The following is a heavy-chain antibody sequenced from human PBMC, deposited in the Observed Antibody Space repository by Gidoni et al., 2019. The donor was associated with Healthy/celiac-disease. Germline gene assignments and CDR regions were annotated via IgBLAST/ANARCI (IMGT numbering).Heavy chain of an antibody. Sequence: MNLCRKAPGKGLEWVCAIGSSRRYCYYADSVKGRFTISRDNSKHSLYLHMISLRAEDTSVYYCARDGRITIFGVVIRGVNWFYPWGQGTLVTVSA. J-gene: IGHJ5*02. CDR3: ARDGRITIFGVVIRGVNWFYP. V-gene: IGHV3-21*01. CDR2: IGSSRRYC. D-gene: IGHD3-3*01.